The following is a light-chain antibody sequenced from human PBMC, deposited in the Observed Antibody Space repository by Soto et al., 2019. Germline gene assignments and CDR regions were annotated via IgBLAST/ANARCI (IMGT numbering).Light chain of an antibody. J-gene: IGLJ1*01. CDR3: SSYTTSNTRQIV. V-gene: IGLV2-14*03. Sequence: QSALTQPASVSGSPGQSITISCTGTSSDVGGYNYVSWYQHHPGKAPKLMIFDVSNRPSGVSNRFSGSKSGNTASLTISGPQPEDEADYYCSSYTTSNTRQIVFGTGTKVTVL. CDR1: SSDVGGYNY. CDR2: DVS.